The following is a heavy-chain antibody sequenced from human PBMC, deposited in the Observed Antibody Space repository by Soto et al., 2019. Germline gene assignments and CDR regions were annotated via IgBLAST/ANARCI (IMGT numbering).Heavy chain of an antibody. D-gene: IGHD6-6*01. CDR3: ARGLATLPVFAFDV. CDR2: IYWNDDK. CDR1: GIALSTSGVG. Sequence: SGPTLVNPTQTLTLTCSLSGIALSTSGVGLGWIRQTPGKALEWLALIYWNDDKHYSPSLKSRLTITKDTSKNQAVLTMTNMDPVDTATYYCARGLATLPVFAFDVWGQGTVVTVSS. J-gene: IGHJ3*01. V-gene: IGHV2-5*01.